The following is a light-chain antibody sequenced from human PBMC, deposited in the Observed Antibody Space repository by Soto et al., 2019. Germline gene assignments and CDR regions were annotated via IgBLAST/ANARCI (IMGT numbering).Light chain of an antibody. Sequence: IQLTQSPSSLSASVGDRVTITCRASEGISGRLAGYQRKPGKVPTLLISPASSFQSGVPSRFSGSASGTDVRLASSGLQPVDFATYYSLQLYRYPLTCGGGTTVDIK. CDR1: EGISGR. CDR3: LQLYRYPLT. CDR2: PAS. J-gene: IGKJ4*01. V-gene: IGKV1-9*01.